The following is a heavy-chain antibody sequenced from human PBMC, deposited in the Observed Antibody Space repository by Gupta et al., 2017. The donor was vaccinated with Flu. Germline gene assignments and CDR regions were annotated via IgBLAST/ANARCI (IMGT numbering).Heavy chain of an antibody. CDR1: GFTFSDSH. J-gene: IGHJ4*02. CDR3: ARDLNWAFIF. V-gene: IGHV3-48*02. CDR2: IGSGGNT. D-gene: IGHD3-16*01. Sequence: EVQLVESGGGLVQPGGSLRLSCVISGFTFSDSHMNWIRQAPGKGLEWISYIGSGGNTAYADSVRGRFTISRDNARDSLFLQMNSLRDEDTALYYCARDLNWAFIFWGQGALVTVSS.